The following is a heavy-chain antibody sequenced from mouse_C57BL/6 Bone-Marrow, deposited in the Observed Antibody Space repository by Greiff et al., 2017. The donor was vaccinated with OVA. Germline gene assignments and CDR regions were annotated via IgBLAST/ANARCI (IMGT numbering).Heavy chain of an antibody. CDR1: GYAFTNYL. J-gene: IGHJ1*03. V-gene: IGHV1-54*01. CDR3: ARRGPIWYLDV. Sequence: VQLQQSGAELVRPGTSVKVSCKASGYAFTNYLIEWVKQRPGQGLEWIGVINPGSGGTNYNEKFKGKATLTADKSSSTAYMQLSSLTSEDSAVYFCARRGPIWYLDVWGTGTTVTVSS. CDR2: INPGSGGT. D-gene: IGHD3-3*01.